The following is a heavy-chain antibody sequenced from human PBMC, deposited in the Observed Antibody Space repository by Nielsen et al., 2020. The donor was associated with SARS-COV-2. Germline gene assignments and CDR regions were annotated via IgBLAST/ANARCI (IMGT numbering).Heavy chain of an antibody. D-gene: IGHD3-22*01. V-gene: IGHV1-18*01. CDR3: ARDRSGYYSDYFDY. Sequence: ASVKVSCKASGYTFTSYGISWVRQAPGQGLEWMGWISADNVNRNYAQKLQGRVTMTTGTSTSTAYMELRSLRSDDTAVYYCARDRSGYYSDYFDYWGQGTLVTVSS. CDR2: ISADNVNR. J-gene: IGHJ4*02. CDR1: GYTFTSYG.